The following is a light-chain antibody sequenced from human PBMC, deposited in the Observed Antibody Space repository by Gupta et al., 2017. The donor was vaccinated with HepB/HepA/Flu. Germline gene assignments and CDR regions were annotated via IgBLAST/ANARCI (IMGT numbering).Light chain of an antibody. Sequence: ERVMTQSPATLSVSPGERATLSCRASQSVGTNLAWYQQKPGQAPRLLFYGASTRATGIPARFSGSGSGTEFTLTISSLQSEDFAVYYCQEYLEWALGQGTKVEV. CDR1: QSVGTN. CDR2: GAS. V-gene: IGKV3-15*01. J-gene: IGKJ1*01. CDR3: QEYLEWA.